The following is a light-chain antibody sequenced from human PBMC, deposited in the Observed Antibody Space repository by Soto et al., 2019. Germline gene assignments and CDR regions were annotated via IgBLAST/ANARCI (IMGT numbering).Light chain of an antibody. CDR2: TAS. V-gene: IGKV1D-16*01. CDR1: QGVNSW. J-gene: IGKJ1*01. CDR3: QQYNSYQT. Sequence: QMTQSPSSVSASVGDRVTITCRASQGVNSWLAWYQQKPGKAPNLLIFTASTLQRGVPSRFSGSGSGTEFTLTITILHPEDFATYYCQQYNSYQTFGQGTKVDIK.